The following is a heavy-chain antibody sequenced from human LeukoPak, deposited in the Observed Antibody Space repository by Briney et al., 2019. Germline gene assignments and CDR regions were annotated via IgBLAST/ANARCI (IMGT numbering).Heavy chain of an antibody. CDR1: GYSFNNFW. Sequence: VDPLKIPRQGSGYSFNNFWIGRVRQMPGKGLEWMGINHPGHSDTRYSPSFQGQVTISADKSIRTAYLQGRSLEASDTAMYYCAGWYYDIFTGYYYAFDIWGQGTMVTVSS. V-gene: IGHV5-51*01. D-gene: IGHD3-9*01. J-gene: IGHJ3*02. CDR2: NHPGHSDT. CDR3: AGWYYDIFTGYYYAFDI.